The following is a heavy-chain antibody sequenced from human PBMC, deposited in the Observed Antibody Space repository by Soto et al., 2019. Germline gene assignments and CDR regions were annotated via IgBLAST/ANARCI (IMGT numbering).Heavy chain of an antibody. D-gene: IGHD3-22*01. CDR3: ARPYYDSSGILGY. CDR2: IYPGDSDT. CDR1: GYSFTSHW. J-gene: IGHJ4*02. Sequence: LGESLKISCKGSGYSFTSHWIGWVRQMPGKGLEWMGIIYPGDSDTRYSPSFQDQVTISADKSISTAYLQWSSLKASDTAMYYCARPYYDSSGILGYWGQGTLVTVSS. V-gene: IGHV5-51*01.